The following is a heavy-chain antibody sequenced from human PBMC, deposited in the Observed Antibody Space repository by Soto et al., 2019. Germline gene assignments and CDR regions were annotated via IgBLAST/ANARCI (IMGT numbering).Heavy chain of an antibody. CDR3: ARGEFGRQLDDYYYGMDV. D-gene: IGHD6-6*01. Sequence: QVQLVQSGAEVKKPGSSVKVSCKASGGTFSSYAISWLRQAPGQGLEWMGGIIPIFGTANYAQKFQGRVTITADESTSTAYMERSSLRSEDTAVYYCARGEFGRQLDDYYYGMDVWGQGTTVTVSS. J-gene: IGHJ6*02. V-gene: IGHV1-69*01. CDR2: IIPIFGTA. CDR1: GGTFSSYA.